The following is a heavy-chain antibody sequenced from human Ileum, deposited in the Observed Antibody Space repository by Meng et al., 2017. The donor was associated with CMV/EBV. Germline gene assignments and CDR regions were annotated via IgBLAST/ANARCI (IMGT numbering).Heavy chain of an antibody. D-gene: IGHD3-3*01. V-gene: IGHV3-23*01. CDR1: GLTFSSYA. J-gene: IGHJ4*02. CDR2: ISGSGGST. Sequence: ACAASGLTFSSYAMSWVRQAPGKGLEWVATISGSGGSTYYADSVKGRFTISRDNSKNTLFLQTNSLRAEDTAVYYCATGGVVITIFDNWGQGTLVTV. CDR3: ATGGVVITIFDN.